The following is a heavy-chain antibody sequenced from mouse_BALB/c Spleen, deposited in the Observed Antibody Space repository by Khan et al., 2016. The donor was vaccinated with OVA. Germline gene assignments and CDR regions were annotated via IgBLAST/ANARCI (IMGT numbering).Heavy chain of an antibody. CDR3: ARAFYNGAWFAY. CDR2: IWAGGRT. Sequence: QVQLKQSGPGLVAPSQTLSITCTVSGFSLSNYGIHWVRQSLGKGLEWLGVIWAGGRTNHNSALMSRLSISKDNSTSQVFLKMNSLQTDDTAMYYCARAFYNGAWFAYWGQGTLVTVSA. D-gene: IGHD1-3*01. CDR1: GFSLSNYG. V-gene: IGHV2-9*02. J-gene: IGHJ3*01.